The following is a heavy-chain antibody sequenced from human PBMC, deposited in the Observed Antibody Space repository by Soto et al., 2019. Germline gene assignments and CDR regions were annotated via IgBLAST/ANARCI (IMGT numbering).Heavy chain of an antibody. CDR2: ISSSSTYT. V-gene: IGHV3-21*01. CDR1: GFIFSSAR. D-gene: IGHD2-15*01. J-gene: IGHJ4*02. CDR3: ATDRCSGGSCYSIDY. Sequence: PGESLSLACAACGFIFSSARMTWACQPPGKGLEWVSSISSSSTYTYYAESAKGRFTISRESAQNSLFLEMTSLRAEDTAVHYCATDRCSGGSCYSIDYWGQGTLVTVYS.